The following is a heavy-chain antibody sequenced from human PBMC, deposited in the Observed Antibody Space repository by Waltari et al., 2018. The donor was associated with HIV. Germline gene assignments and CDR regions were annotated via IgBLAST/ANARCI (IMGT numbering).Heavy chain of an antibody. CDR2: IKSRTEGRKA. CDR3: TTDRYGDNVEGY. J-gene: IGHJ4*02. Sequence: EVQLVESGGGLVKPGGSLRLSCAASGFTFSTAWMSCVRLAPGKGLVRVGRIKSRTEGRKAGYDAPVKGRFTIAREESKKTLDLERNRLNTEDKAVYYCTTDRYGDNVEGYWGQGTLVTVAS. V-gene: IGHV3-15*01. D-gene: IGHD4-17*01. CDR1: GFTFSTAW.